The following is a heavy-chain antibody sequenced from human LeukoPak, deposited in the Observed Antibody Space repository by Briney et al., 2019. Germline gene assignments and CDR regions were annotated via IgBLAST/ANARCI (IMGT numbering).Heavy chain of an antibody. D-gene: IGHD2-15*01. CDR1: GFTSSSYS. Sequence: GGSLRLSCAASGFTSSSYSMNWVRQAPGKGLEWVSSISSSSYIYYADSVKGRFTISRDNAKNSLYLQMNSLRAEDTAVYYCARGRRGLVAATHNWFDPWGQGTLVTVSS. CDR3: ARGRRGLVAATHNWFDP. J-gene: IGHJ5*02. V-gene: IGHV3-21*01. CDR2: ISSSSYI.